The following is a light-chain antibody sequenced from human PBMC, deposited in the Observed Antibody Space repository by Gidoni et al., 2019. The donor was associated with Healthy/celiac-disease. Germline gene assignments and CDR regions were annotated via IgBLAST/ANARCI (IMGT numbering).Light chain of an antibody. Sequence: DIPMTQSPSSLSASVGDIVTSTCRASHCISSYSNWYQQKPGKAPKLLIDAASSLQSGLPSRFSGSASATDFPLTISSLPPEYFATYYCQQSYSTPRTFGQGTKLEIK. V-gene: IGKV1-39*01. CDR3: QQSYSTPRT. CDR2: AAS. J-gene: IGKJ2*01. CDR1: HCISSY.